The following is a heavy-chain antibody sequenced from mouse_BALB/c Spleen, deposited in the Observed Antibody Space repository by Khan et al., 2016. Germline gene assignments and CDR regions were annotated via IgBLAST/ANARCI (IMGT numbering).Heavy chain of an antibody. Sequence: EVQLQESGPSLAKPSQTLSLTCSVTGDSITSGHWNWIRKFPGNKFDFMGYISHSGDSYYNPSLKSRISITRDTSKNQYYLQLNSVTTADTGTYYCATWDYYGAAFAYWGQGTLVTVSA. V-gene: IGHV3-8*02. D-gene: IGHD1-2*01. J-gene: IGHJ3*01. CDR3: ATWDYYGAAFAY. CDR1: GDSITSGH. CDR2: ISHSGDS.